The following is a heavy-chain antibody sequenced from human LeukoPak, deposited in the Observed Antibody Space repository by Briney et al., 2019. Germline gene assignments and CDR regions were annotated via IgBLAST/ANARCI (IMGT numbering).Heavy chain of an antibody. CDR2: IRYDGSNK. V-gene: IGHV3-30*02. Sequence: PGGSLRLSCAASGFTFSSYGMHWVRQAPGKGLEWVAFIRYDGSNKYYADSVKGRFTISRDNSKNTLYLQTNSLRAEDTAVYYCATIVGATNDYWGQGTLVTVSS. CDR3: ATIVGATNDY. D-gene: IGHD1-26*01. J-gene: IGHJ4*02. CDR1: GFTFSSYG.